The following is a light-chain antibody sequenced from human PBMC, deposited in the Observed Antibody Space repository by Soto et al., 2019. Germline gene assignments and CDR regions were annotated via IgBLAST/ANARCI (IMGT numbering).Light chain of an antibody. CDR2: GSA. Sequence: EIVMTQSPATLSVSPGERATLSCRASQSVFSSLAWYQQRPGQAPRLLIYGSATRATGIPDRFSGSGSGTDFTLTITRLEPEDFAVYYCQYYGNSPLTFGQGTKVDIK. V-gene: IGKV3-20*01. CDR3: QYYGNSPLT. CDR1: QSVFSSL. J-gene: IGKJ1*01.